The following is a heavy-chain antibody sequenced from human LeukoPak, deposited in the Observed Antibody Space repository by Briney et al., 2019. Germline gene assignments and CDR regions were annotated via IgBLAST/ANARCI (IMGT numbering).Heavy chain of an antibody. Sequence: SGGSLRLSCAASGFTFSSYEMNWVRQAPGKGLEWVSYISSSGSTIYYADSVKGRFTISRDNAKNSLYLQMNSLRAEDTAVYYCAKAAAGTAYFDYWGQGTLVTVSS. D-gene: IGHD6-13*01. CDR3: AKAAAGTAYFDY. V-gene: IGHV3-48*03. CDR2: ISSSGSTI. J-gene: IGHJ4*02. CDR1: GFTFSSYE.